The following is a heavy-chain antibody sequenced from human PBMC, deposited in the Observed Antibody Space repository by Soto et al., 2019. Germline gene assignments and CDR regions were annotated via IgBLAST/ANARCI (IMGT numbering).Heavy chain of an antibody. D-gene: IGHD3-3*01. CDR1: GGTFSSYA. J-gene: IGHJ4*02. CDR2: IIPIFGIA. V-gene: IGHV1-69*01. CDR3: ARANRYYDFWSGYLSPAYYFDY. Sequence: QVQLVQSGAEVKKPGSSVKVSCKASGGTFSSYAISWVRQAPGQGLEWMGGIIPIFGIANYAQKFQGRVTITADESTSTAYMELSSLRSEDTAVYYCARANRYYDFWSGYLSPAYYFDYWGQGTLVTVSS.